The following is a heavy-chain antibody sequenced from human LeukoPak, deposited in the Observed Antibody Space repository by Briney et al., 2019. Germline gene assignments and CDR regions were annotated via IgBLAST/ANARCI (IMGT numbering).Heavy chain of an antibody. D-gene: IGHD3-10*01. Sequence: PGGSLRLSCEASGFTFSRHVMHWVRQAPGKGLEWVAVVSVDGQITDYADPVRGRFTISRDNSENTVYLQMNSLRDEDTALYYCARSIRDAEEFWGQGTLVTVSS. CDR3: ARSIRDAEEF. CDR1: GFTFSRHV. CDR2: VSVDGQIT. V-gene: IGHV3-30*03. J-gene: IGHJ4*02.